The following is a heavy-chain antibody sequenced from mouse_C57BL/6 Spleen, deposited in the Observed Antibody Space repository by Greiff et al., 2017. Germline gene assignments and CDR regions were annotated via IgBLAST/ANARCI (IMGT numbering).Heavy chain of an antibody. V-gene: IGHV1-15*01. J-gene: IGHJ2*01. D-gene: IGHD2-1*01. Sequence: QVHVKQSGAELVRPGASVTLSCKASGYTFTDYEMHWVKQTPVHGLEWIGAIDPETGGTAYNQKFKGKAILTADKSSSTAYMELRSLTSEDSAVYYCTVYYGNYWGQGTTLTVSS. CDR2: IDPETGGT. CDR1: GYTFTDYE. CDR3: TVYYGNY.